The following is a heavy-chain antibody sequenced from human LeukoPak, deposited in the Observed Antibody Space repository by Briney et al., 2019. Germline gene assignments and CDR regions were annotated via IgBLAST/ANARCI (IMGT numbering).Heavy chain of an antibody. V-gene: IGHV3-72*01. CDR1: GFIFSDHF. CDR2: SRNKAKSYTT. D-gene: IGHD6-19*01. J-gene: IGHJ4*02. Sequence: GGSLRLSRVVSGFIFSDHFLDWVRQAPGKGLEWVGCSRNKAKSYTTEYAASVKGRFTISRDDSKNSLYLQMNSLKTEDTAVYYCVRVGSVAGSDYLDYWGQGTLVTVSS. CDR3: VRVGSVAGSDYLDY.